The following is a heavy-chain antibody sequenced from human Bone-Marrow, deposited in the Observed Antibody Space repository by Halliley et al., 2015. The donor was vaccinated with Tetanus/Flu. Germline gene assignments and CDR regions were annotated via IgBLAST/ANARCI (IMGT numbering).Heavy chain of an antibody. CDR2: IYYSGST. CDR3: ARVSCSSNTCSYEMDV. V-gene: IGHV4-59*01. J-gene: IGHJ6*02. CDR1: GDSISSYY. Sequence: LSCTVSGDSISSYYWSWIRQPPGKGLEWIGYIYYSGSTNYNPSLKSRVTISVDTSKNQFSLKLSSVTAADTAVYYCARVSCSSNTCSYEMDVWGQGTTVTVSS. D-gene: IGHD2-2*01.